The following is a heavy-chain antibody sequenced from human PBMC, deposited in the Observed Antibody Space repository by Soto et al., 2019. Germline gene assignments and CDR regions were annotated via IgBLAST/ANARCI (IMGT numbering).Heavy chain of an antibody. J-gene: IGHJ6*02. Sequence: SEPQSHTCAGYGGYFIGYYGSWIRQPPGKGLEWIGEINHSGSTNYNPSLKSRVTISVDTSKNQFSLKLSSVTAADTAVYYCAGYYDFWSGLYYGMDVWGQGTTVTVFS. CDR3: AGYYDFWSGLYYGMDV. CDR2: INHSGST. V-gene: IGHV4-34*01. CDR1: GGYFIGYY. D-gene: IGHD3-3*01.